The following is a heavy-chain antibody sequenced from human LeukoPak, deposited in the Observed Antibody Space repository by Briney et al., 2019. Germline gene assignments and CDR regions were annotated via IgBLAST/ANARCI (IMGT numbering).Heavy chain of an antibody. D-gene: IGHD3-16*01. Sequence: SETLSLTCTVSGGSISSYYWSWIRQPPGKGLEWIGYIYNDGSTNYNPSLKSRVTISVDTSKNHFSLKLSSVTAADTAVYYCARGWGYFDYWGQGTPVTVSS. J-gene: IGHJ4*02. CDR1: GGSISSYY. CDR3: ARGWGYFDY. V-gene: IGHV4-59*01. CDR2: IYNDGST.